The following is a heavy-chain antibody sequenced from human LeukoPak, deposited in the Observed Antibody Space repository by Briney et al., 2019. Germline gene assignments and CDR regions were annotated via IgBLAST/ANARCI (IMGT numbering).Heavy chain of an antibody. V-gene: IGHV3-23*01. Sequence: GGSLRLSCAASGFTFSSYMLSWVRQAPGKGLEWVSTISSSGVIANYADSAKGRFTISRDNSKNTLYLQMNNLRDEDTAVYYCAKGWSYCFDYWGQGTLVTVSS. J-gene: IGHJ4*02. CDR3: AKGWSYCFDY. D-gene: IGHD2-15*01. CDR2: ISSSGVIA. CDR1: GFTFSSYM.